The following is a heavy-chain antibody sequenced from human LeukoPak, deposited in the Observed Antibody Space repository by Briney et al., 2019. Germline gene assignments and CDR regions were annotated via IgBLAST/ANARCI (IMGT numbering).Heavy chain of an antibody. Sequence: GGSLRLSCAASGFTFSSYAMSWVRQAPGKGLEWVSSISTSSSSIYYADSVKGRFIISRDNSKNTLSLQVNSLRAEDTALYYCAKDVEPKTTVIAFDIWGQGTKVTVSS. CDR3: AKDVEPKTTVIAFDI. CDR1: GFTFSSYA. V-gene: IGHV3-23*01. D-gene: IGHD4-17*01. CDR2: ISTSSSSI. J-gene: IGHJ3*02.